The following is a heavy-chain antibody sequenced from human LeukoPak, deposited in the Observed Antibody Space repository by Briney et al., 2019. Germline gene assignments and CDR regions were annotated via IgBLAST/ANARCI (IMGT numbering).Heavy chain of an antibody. CDR1: WFTVSSNY. Sequence: GGSLRLSCAASWFTVSSNYMSWVRQAPGKGLEWVSVIYSGGSTYYADSVKGRFTISRDNSKNTLYLQMNSLRAEDTAVYYCARVGSYFSGALDYWGQGTLVTVSS. D-gene: IGHD1-26*01. J-gene: IGHJ4*02. CDR3: ARVGSYFSGALDY. CDR2: IYSGGST. V-gene: IGHV3-53*01.